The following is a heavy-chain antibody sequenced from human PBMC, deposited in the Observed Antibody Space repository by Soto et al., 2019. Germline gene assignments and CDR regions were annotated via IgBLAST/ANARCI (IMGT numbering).Heavy chain of an antibody. D-gene: IGHD2-21*02. J-gene: IGHJ3*02. CDR2: IYSGGST. V-gene: IGHV3-53*01. CDR3: ARDYWGVGDYAAFDI. CDR1: GFTVSSNY. Sequence: GESLKISCAASGFTVSSNYMSWVRQAPGKGLEWVSVIYSGGSTYYADSVKGRFTISRDNSKNTLYLQMNSLRAEDTAVYYCARDYWGVGDYAAFDIWGQGTMVTVSS.